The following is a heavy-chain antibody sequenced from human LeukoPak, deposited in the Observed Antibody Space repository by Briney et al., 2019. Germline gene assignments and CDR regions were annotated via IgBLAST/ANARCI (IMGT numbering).Heavy chain of an antibody. CDR1: GFAFSSYA. D-gene: IGHD3-16*02. CDR3: AKDVYDYVWGSYRYNAFDI. CDR2: ISGSGGST. Sequence: GGSLRLSCAASGFAFSSYAMSWVRQAPGKGLEWVSAISGSGGSTYYADSVKGRFTISRDNSKNTLYLQMNSLRAEDTAVYYCAKDVYDYVWGSYRYNAFDIWGQGTMVTVSS. J-gene: IGHJ3*02. V-gene: IGHV3-23*01.